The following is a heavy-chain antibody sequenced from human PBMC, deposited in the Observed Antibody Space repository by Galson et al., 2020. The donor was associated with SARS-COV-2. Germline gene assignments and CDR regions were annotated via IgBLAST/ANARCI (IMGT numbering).Heavy chain of an antibody. V-gene: IGHV1-18*01. CDR3: ARCEGVGIVVVVAATYFDY. J-gene: IGHJ4*02. Sequence: ASVKVSCKASGYTFTSYGISWVRQAPGQGLEWMGWISAYNGNTNYAQKLQGRVTMTTDTSTRTAYMELRSLRSDDTAVYYCARCEGVGIVVVVAATYFDYWGQGTLVTVSS. D-gene: IGHD2-15*01. CDR1: GYTFTSYG. CDR2: ISAYNGNT.